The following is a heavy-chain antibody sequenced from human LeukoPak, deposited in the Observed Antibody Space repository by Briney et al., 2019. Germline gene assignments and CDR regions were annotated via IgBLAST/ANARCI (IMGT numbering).Heavy chain of an antibody. J-gene: IGHJ4*02. CDR1: GYTFTGYY. V-gene: IGHV1-46*01. D-gene: IGHD4-17*01. Sequence: GASVKVSCKASGYTFTGYYMHWVRQAPGQGLEWMGIINPSGGSTSYAQKFQGRVTMTRDTSTSTVYMELSSLRSEDTAVYYCAREATVTTSFDYWGQGTLVTVSS. CDR3: AREATVTTSFDY. CDR2: INPSGGST.